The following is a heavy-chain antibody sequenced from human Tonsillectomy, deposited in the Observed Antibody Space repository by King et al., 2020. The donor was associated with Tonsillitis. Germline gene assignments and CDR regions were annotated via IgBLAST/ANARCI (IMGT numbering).Heavy chain of an antibody. CDR1: GGSISSYY. V-gene: IGHV4-59*01. CDR2: IYYSGST. J-gene: IGHJ4*02. D-gene: IGHD3-10*01. Sequence: VQLQESGPGLVKPSETLSLTCTVSGGSISSYYWSWIRQPPGKGLEWIGYIYYSGSTNYNPSLKSRVTISVDTSKNQFPLKLSSVTAADTAVYYCARERGSEFDYWGQGTLVTVSS. CDR3: ARERGSEFDY.